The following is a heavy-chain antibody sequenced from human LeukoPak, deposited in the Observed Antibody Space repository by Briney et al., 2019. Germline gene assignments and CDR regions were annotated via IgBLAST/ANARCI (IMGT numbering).Heavy chain of an antibody. V-gene: IGHV4-59*05. J-gene: IGHJ4*02. CDR2: IYYSGST. Sequence: SETLSLTCTVSGGSISSYYWSWIRQPPGKGLEWIGSIYYSGSTYYNPSLKSRVTISVDTSKNQFSLKLSSVTAADTAVYYCARHSGTGIGYCSGGSCYNLDYWGQGTLVTVSS. D-gene: IGHD2-15*01. CDR3: ARHSGTGIGYCSGGSCYNLDY. CDR1: GGSISSYY.